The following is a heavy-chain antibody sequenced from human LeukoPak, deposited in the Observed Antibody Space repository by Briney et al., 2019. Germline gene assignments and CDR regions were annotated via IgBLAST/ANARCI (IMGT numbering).Heavy chain of an antibody. D-gene: IGHD6-6*01. CDR3: ARSSYSSSSSV. J-gene: IGHJ3*01. CDR2: INSDGSEG. V-gene: IGHV3-7*03. Sequence: GGSLRLSWAVSGFTFCGFWMNWSRPASGKGLEWVASINSDGSEGYYADVVKGRFTISRDNAKNSLYLQINSLRAEDTAVYYCARSSYSSSSSVWGQGTMVTVSS. CDR1: GFTFCGFW.